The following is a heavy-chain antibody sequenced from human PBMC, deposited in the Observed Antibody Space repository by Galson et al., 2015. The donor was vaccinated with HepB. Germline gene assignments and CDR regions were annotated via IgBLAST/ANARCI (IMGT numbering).Heavy chain of an antibody. D-gene: IGHD3-3*01. V-gene: IGHV3-30-3*01. J-gene: IGHJ6*02. CDR3: ARGSLNSFWSGYHVGNYYYYGMDV. Sequence: SLRLSCAASGFTFSSYAMHWVRQAPGKGLEWVAVISYDGSNKYYADSVKGRFTISRDNSKNTLYLQMNSLRAEDTAVYYCARGSLNSFWSGYHVGNYYYYGMDVWGQGTTVTVSS. CDR1: GFTFSSYA. CDR2: ISYDGSNK.